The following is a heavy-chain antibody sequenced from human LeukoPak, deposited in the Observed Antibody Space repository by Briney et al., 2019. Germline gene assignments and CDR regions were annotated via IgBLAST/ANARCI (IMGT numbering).Heavy chain of an antibody. V-gene: IGHV3-49*03. CDR3: TRDQELLWFGELLGTYYYYYGMDV. D-gene: IGHD3-10*01. CDR2: IRSKAYGCTT. CDR1: GFTFGDYA. Sequence: GGSLRLSCTASGFTFGDYAMSWFRQAPGKGLEWVGFIRSKAYGCTTEYAASVKGRFTISRDDSKSIAYLQMNSLKTEDTAVYYCTRDQELLWFGELLGTYYYYYGMDVWGQGTTVTVSS. J-gene: IGHJ6*02.